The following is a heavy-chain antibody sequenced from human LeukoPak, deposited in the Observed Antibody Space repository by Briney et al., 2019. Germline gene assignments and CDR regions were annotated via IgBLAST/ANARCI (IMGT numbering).Heavy chain of an antibody. D-gene: IGHD6-19*01. J-gene: IGHJ4*02. CDR2: IYHSGST. V-gene: IGHV4-4*02. Sequence: SETLSLTCAVSGGSISSSYWWSWVRQPPGKGLEWIGEIYHSGSTNYNPSLKSRVTISVDKSKNQFSLKLSSVTAADTAVYYCARWDSGWYFFDYWGQGTLVTVSS. CDR1: GGSISSSYW. CDR3: ARWDSGWYFFDY.